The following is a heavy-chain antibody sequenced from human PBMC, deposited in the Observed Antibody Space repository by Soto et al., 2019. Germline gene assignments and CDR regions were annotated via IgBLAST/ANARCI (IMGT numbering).Heavy chain of an antibody. Sequence: PSETLSLTCTVSGGSISSYYWSWIRQPPGKGLEWIGYIYYSGSTNYNPSLKSRVTISVDTSKNQFSLKLSSVTAADTAVYYCARSRGGYFGYWGQGTLVTFSS. CDR2: IYYSGST. CDR1: GGSISSYY. V-gene: IGHV4-59*01. CDR3: ARSRGGYFGY. J-gene: IGHJ4*02. D-gene: IGHD3-22*01.